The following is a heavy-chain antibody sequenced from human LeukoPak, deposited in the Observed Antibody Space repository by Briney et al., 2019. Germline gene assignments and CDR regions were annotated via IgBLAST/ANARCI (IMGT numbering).Heavy chain of an antibody. Sequence: SETLSLTCTVSGGSISSSSYYWGWIRQPPGKGLEWIGSIYYSGSTYYNPSLKSRVTISVDTSKNQFSLKLSSVTAADTAVYYYARHRTYCSGGSCYFPPFDYWGQGTLVTVSS. D-gene: IGHD2-15*01. V-gene: IGHV4-39*01. J-gene: IGHJ4*02. CDR2: IYYSGST. CDR1: GGSISSSSYY. CDR3: ARHRTYCSGGSCYFPPFDY.